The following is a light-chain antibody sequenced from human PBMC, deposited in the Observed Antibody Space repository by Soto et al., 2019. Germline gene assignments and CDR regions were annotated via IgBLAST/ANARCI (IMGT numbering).Light chain of an antibody. CDR1: QTVSSN. CDR3: QQYNSWLWT. Sequence: EIVLTQSPATLSLSPGERATLSCRASQTVSSNSLAWYQQKPGQAPRFLIYGASHRAIGIPDRFSGSGSGTEFTLIISSLQSEDSAVYYCQQYNSWLWTFGQGTKVDIK. J-gene: IGKJ1*01. V-gene: IGKV3D-15*01. CDR2: GAS.